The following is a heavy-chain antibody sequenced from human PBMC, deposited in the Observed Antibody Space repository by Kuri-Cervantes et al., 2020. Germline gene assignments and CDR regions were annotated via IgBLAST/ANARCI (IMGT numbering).Heavy chain of an antibody. CDR1: GFTFSSYA. J-gene: IGHJ6*02. Sequence: LSLTCAASGFTFSSYAMHWVRQAPGKGLEWVAVISYDGSNKYYADSVKGRFTISRDNSKNTLYLQMNSLRAEDTAVYYCASPSVATITLPYYYYGMDVWGQGTTVTVSS. CDR3: ASPSVATITLPYYYYGMDV. D-gene: IGHD5-12*01. CDR2: ISYDGSNK. V-gene: IGHV3-30-3*01.